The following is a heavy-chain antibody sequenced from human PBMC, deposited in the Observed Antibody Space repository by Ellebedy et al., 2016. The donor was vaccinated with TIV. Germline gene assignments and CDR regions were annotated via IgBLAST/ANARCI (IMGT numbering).Heavy chain of an antibody. CDR1: GFTFSNYW. D-gene: IGHD2-2*01. CDR2: IKQDGSEK. V-gene: IGHV3-7*01. CDR3: ARCISTSCYDFDY. Sequence: GESLKISXAASGFTFSNYWMTWVRQAPGKGLEWVANIKQDGSEKNYVDSVKGRFTISRDNAKNSLYLQMNSLRAEDTAVYYCARCISTSCYDFDYWGQGTLVTVSS. J-gene: IGHJ4*02.